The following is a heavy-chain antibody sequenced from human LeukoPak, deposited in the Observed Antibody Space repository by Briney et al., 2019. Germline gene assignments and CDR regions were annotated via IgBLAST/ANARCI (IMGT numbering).Heavy chain of an antibody. V-gene: IGHV4-34*01. CDR3: ASLSFWSGYHDAFDI. CDR2: INHSGST. Sequence: KPSETLSLTCAVYGGSFSGYYWSWIRQPPGKGLEWIGEINHSGSTNYNPSLKSRATISVDTSKNQFPLKLSSVTAADTAVYYCASLSFWSGYHDAFDIWGQGTMVTVSS. D-gene: IGHD3-3*01. J-gene: IGHJ3*02. CDR1: GGSFSGYY.